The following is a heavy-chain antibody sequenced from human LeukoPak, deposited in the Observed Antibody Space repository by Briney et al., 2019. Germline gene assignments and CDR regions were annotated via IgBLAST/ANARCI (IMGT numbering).Heavy chain of an antibody. CDR1: GGTFSSYA. V-gene: IGHV1-69*06. Sequence: EASVKVSCKASGGTFSSYAISWVRQAPGQGREWMGGIIPIFGTANYAQKFQGRVTITADKSTSTAYMELSSLRSEDTAVYYCARGGDRYSSSWSLYWGQGTLVTVSS. CDR3: ARGGDRYSSSWSLY. J-gene: IGHJ4*02. D-gene: IGHD6-13*01. CDR2: IIPIFGTA.